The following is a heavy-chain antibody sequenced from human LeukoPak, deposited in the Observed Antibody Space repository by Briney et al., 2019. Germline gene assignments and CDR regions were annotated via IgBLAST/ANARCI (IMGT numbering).Heavy chain of an antibody. J-gene: IGHJ4*02. CDR1: GVSISSSTFC. CDR2: IYDSGST. V-gene: IGHV4-39*01. CDR3: AGIKRFLEWLGYY. Sequence: SGTLSLSCTVSGVSISSSTFCWGWIRPPPGKGLEWVVSIYDSGSTYYNPSLKSQVTISEDTSKNQFSLKRSSVTAADTAVYYCAGIKRFLEWLGYYWGQGTLVTVSS. D-gene: IGHD3-3*01.